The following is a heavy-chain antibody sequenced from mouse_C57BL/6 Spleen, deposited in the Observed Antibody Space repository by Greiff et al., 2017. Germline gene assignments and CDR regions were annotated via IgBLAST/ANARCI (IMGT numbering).Heavy chain of an antibody. D-gene: IGHD2-4*01. V-gene: IGHV1-54*01. J-gene: IGHJ3*01. CDR3: ARSGYEYDRAY. CDR1: GYAFTNSL. CDR2: INPGSGGT. Sequence: VQLQESGAELVRPGTSVKVSCKASGYAFTNSLIEWVKQRPGQGLEWIGVINPGSGGTNYTAQFKGKATLTGDKSSSTDYMQLNSLTSEDSAVDFCARSGYEYDRAYWGQGTLVTVSA.